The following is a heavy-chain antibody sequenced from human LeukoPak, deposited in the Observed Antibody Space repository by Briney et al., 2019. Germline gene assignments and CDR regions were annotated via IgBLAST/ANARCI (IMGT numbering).Heavy chain of an antibody. Sequence: GGSLRLSCAASVFIFSGSAMHWVRQASGKGLEWAGRIRSKPDSYATEYAASVKGRFTISRDDSKNTAYLQMNSLKTEDTAVYYCSRLSVAGNLDYWGQGTLVTVSS. CDR2: IRSKPDSYAT. D-gene: IGHD6-19*01. CDR1: VFIFSGSA. V-gene: IGHV3-73*01. CDR3: SRLSVAGNLDY. J-gene: IGHJ4*02.